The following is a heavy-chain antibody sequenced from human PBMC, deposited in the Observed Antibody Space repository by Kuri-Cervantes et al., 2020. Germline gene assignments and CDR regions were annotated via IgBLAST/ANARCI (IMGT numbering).Heavy chain of an antibody. CDR2: IKQDGSEK. V-gene: IGHV3-7*04. CDR1: GFTISNYR. Sequence: GGSLRLSCEAPGFTISNYRMSWVRQAPGRGLEWVANIKQDGSEKYYVDSVKGRFTISRDDAKNSLYLQMNSLRVEDTAVYYCARGGAFWYYWGQGTLVTVSS. CDR3: ARGGAFWYY. J-gene: IGHJ4*02. D-gene: IGHD3-10*01.